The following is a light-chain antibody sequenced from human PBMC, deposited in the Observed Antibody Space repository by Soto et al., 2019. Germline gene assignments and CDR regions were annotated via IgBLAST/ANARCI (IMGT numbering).Light chain of an antibody. Sequence: QSALTQPPSASGSPGQSVTISCTGTSSDVGGYNYVSWYQQHPGKAPKLMSYEVSKRPSGVPDRFSGSKSGNTASLTVSGLQAEDEADYYCRSYAGSNNLGVFGGGTKLTVL. V-gene: IGLV2-8*01. J-gene: IGLJ2*01. CDR2: EVS. CDR1: SSDVGGYNY. CDR3: RSYAGSNNLGV.